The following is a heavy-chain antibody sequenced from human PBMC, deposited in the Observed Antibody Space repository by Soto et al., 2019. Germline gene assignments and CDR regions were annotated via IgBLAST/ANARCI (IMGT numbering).Heavy chain of an antibody. V-gene: IGHV3-23*01. CDR2: ITETGGDT. CDR1: GFTFSNFV. CDR3: TKASSDRHHMDV. J-gene: IGHJ6*02. Sequence: EVQLLESGGGLVQPGESLRLSCAASGFTFSNFVMRWVRQTPGKGLEWVSTITETGGDTYYTDSVKGRFTVSRDNSKNTLYLQMTSLRAEDTALYYCTKASSDRHHMDVWGQGTTVTVSS.